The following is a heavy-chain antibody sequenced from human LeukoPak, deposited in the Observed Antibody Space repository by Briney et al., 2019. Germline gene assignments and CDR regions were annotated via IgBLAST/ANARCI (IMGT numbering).Heavy chain of an antibody. CDR1: GFTFSSYS. D-gene: IGHD3-3*02. V-gene: IGHV3-48*03. CDR3: ARGSHSITF. Sequence: GGSLRLSCIGSGFTFSSYSMNWVREVPGKGLQWVSYVSTSGTTKYDADSFRGRFTISRDNAKNSVYLQMDSLRADDTATYYCARGSHSITFWGQGTLVTVSS. J-gene: IGHJ4*02. CDR2: VSTSGTTK.